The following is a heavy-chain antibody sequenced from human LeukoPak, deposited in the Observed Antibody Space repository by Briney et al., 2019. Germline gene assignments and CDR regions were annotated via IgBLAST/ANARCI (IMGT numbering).Heavy chain of an antibody. J-gene: IGHJ6*03. CDR3: ARAGNVQPGLVGSEPSPNYYYYYMDV. D-gene: IGHD6-6*01. CDR2: IIPIFGTA. CDR1: GGTFTSYV. Sequence: SVKVSCKASGGTFTSYVISWVRQAPGQGLEWMGGIIPIFGTANYAQKFQGRVTITTDESTSTAYIEMSSLRSEDTAVYYCARAGNVQPGLVGSEPSPNYYYYYMDVWGKGTTVTVSS. V-gene: IGHV1-69*05.